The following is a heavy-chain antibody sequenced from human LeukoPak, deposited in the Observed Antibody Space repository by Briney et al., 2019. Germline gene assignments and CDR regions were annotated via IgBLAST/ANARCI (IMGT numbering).Heavy chain of an antibody. CDR3: ARATVQYCSSTSCSTHRYFDY. Sequence: GESLKISCKGSGYSFTSYWIGWVRQMPGKGLEWMGIIYPGDSDTRYRPSFQGQVTISADKSISTAYLQWSSLKASDTAMYYCARATVQYCSSTSCSTHRYFDYWGQGTLVTVSS. CDR1: GYSFTSYW. J-gene: IGHJ4*02. D-gene: IGHD2-2*02. CDR2: IYPGDSDT. V-gene: IGHV5-51*01.